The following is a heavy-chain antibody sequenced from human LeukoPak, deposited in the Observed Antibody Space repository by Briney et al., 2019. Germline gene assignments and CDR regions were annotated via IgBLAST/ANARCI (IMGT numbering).Heavy chain of an antibody. CDR1: GGSIGSGFY. CDR2: IYHSGST. D-gene: IGHD3-16*01. Sequence: SETLSLTCTVSGGSIGSGFYWGWIRQPPGKGLEWIGSIYHSGSTHYKSSLKSRVTISVDTSKNQLSLKLTSVTAADTAVYYCARGVGLTQGGAFDFWGQGTLVTVSS. V-gene: IGHV4-38-2*02. CDR3: ARGVGLTQGGAFDF. J-gene: IGHJ4*02.